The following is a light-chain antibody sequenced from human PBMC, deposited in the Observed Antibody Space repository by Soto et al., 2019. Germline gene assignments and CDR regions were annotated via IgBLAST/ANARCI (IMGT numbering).Light chain of an antibody. CDR1: QSISSW. J-gene: IGKJ1*01. CDR2: DAS. CDR3: QQYNSYSGT. Sequence: DIQMTQSPSTLSASVGDRVTITCRASQSISSWLGWYQQKPGKAPKLLIYDASSLESGVPSRFSGSGSGTEITLTIISLQPDDFATYYCQQYNSYSGTFGQGTKVEIK. V-gene: IGKV1-5*01.